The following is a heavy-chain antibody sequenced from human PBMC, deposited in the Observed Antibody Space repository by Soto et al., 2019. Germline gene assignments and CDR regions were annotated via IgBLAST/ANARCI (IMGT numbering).Heavy chain of an antibody. Sequence: SGPTLVNPTQTLTLTCTFSGFSLSTSGVGVGWIRQPPGKALEWLALIYWNDDKSYSPSLKSRLTITNDTSKNQVVLTMTNMEPVDTATYYCAHSRGYCSSTSWYSPLGNFDYWGQGTLVTVSS. V-gene: IGHV2-5*01. CDR2: IYWNDDK. CDR3: AHSRGYCSSTSWYSPLGNFDY. J-gene: IGHJ4*01. CDR1: GFSLSTSGVG. D-gene: IGHD2-2*02.